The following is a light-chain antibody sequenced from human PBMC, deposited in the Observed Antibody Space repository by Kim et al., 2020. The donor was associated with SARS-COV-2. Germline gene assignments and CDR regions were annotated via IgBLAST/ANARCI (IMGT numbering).Light chain of an antibody. Sequence: LSPGERATLSCRASQSVTRGYLAWYQQKHGRGPRLLIFGASSRATDIPGRFSGSGSGTDFTLTISRLEPEDFAVYYCQQYGDSPFAFGQGTKLEI. CDR1: QSVTRGY. V-gene: IGKV3-20*01. CDR3: QQYGDSPFA. J-gene: IGKJ2*01. CDR2: GAS.